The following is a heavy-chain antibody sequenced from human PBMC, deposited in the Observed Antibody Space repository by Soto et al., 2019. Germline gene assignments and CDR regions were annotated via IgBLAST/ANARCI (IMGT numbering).Heavy chain of an antibody. CDR1: GGSISSYY. CDR3: ARDPNGWLRFDY. CDR2: IYYSGST. J-gene: IGHJ4*02. Sequence: PSVTKSVTCTVSGGSISSYYLSWIRQPPGKGLEWIGYIYYSGSTNYNPSLKSRVTISVDTSKNQFSLKLSSVTATDTAVYYCARDPNGWLRFDYWGQGTLVTVS. V-gene: IGHV4-59*12. D-gene: IGHD6-19*01.